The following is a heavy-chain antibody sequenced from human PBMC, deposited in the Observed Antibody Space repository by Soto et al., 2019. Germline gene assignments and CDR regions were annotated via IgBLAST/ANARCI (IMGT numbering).Heavy chain of an antibody. Sequence: ASVKVSCKASGYTFTSYGISWVRQATGQGLEWMGWMNPNSGNTGYAQKFQGRVTMTRNTSISTAYMELSSLRSEDTAVYYCARAGITMVRGVSDLRYWGQGTLVTVSS. J-gene: IGHJ4*02. CDR2: MNPNSGNT. V-gene: IGHV1-8*02. CDR1: GYTFTSYG. D-gene: IGHD3-10*01. CDR3: ARAGITMVRGVSDLRY.